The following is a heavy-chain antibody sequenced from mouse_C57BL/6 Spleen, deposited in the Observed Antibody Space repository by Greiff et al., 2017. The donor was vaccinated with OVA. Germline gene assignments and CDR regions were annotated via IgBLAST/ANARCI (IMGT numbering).Heavy chain of an antibody. D-gene: IGHD5-1*01. V-gene: IGHV1-82*01. CDR3: ARDGSNYFDY. Sequence: QVQLQQSGPELVKPGASVKISCKASGYAFSSSWMNWVKQRPGKGLEWIGRIYPGDGDTNYNGKFKGKATLNADKSSSTAYMQLSSLTSEDSSVYCCARDGSNYFDYWGQGTTLTVSS. CDR1: GYAFSSSW. CDR2: IYPGDGDT. J-gene: IGHJ2*01.